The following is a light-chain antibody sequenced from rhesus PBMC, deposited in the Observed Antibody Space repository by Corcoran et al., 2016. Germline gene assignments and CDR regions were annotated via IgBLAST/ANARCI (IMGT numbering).Light chain of an antibody. J-gene: IGKJ4*01. V-gene: IGKV1-32*01. CDR1: QAISDS. Sequence: IQMTQSPSSLSASVGDRVTITCRSSQAISDSLNWFQQKPGKAPKLLIYYANWLESGAPSRFSGRGSGTDFTLTIRSLQPEDFATYYFQQYHSLPLTFCGGTKVDIK. CDR3: QQYHSLPLT. CDR2: YAN.